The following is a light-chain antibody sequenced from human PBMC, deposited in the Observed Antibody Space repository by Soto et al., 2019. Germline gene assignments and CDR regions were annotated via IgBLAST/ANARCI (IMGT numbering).Light chain of an antibody. Sequence: QSVLTQPASVSGSPGQSITISCSGTSGSVGTFNFVSWYQQHPGKAPRLMIYAVTDRPSGVSSRFSGSKSGNTAYLTISGLPAEGEADYYCSSYITTSSRLFGTGTQGTLL. CDR3: SSYITTSSRL. V-gene: IGLV2-14*01. CDR1: SGSVGTFNF. J-gene: IGLJ1*01. CDR2: AVT.